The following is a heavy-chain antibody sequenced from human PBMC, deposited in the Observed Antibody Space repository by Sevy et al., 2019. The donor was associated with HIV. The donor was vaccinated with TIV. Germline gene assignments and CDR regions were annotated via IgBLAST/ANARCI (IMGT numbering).Heavy chain of an antibody. CDR3: ARDSYYYYGMDV. Sequence: GGSLRLSCAASGFTFSSYWMHWVRQAPGKGLVWVSRINSDGSSTSYADSVKDRFTISRDNAKNTLYLQMNSLRAEDTAVYYCARDSYYYYGMDVWDQGTTVTVSS. CDR2: INSDGSST. CDR1: GFTFSSYW. J-gene: IGHJ6*02. V-gene: IGHV3-74*01.